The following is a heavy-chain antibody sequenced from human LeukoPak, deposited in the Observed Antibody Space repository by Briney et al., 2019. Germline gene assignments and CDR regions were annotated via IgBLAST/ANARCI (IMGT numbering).Heavy chain of an antibody. CDR1: GFTFTSST. J-gene: IGHJ4*02. CDR3: AGTPWFGELTLDY. CDR2: IVVGSGNT. D-gene: IGHD3-10*01. V-gene: IGHV1-58*01. Sequence: GTSVKVSRKAAGFTFTSSTLQWVRQARGQRLEWIGWIVVGSGNTNYAQKFQERVIITRDMSTTTVYMELSSLRSEDTAVYYCAGTPWFGELTLDYWGQGTLVTVSS.